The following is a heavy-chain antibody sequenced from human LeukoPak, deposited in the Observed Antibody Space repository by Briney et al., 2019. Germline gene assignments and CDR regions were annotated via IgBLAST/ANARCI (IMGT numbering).Heavy chain of an antibody. D-gene: IGHD3-3*01. V-gene: IGHV4-4*07. CDR3: ARGGAVRRDSWSGYLAFDI. J-gene: IGHJ3*02. CDR1: GGSISSYY. CDR2: IYTSGST. Sequence: WGTLALTCTVSGGSISSYYWSWIRQPAGKGLKWIGRIYTSGSTNYNPSLKSRVTMSVDTSKNQFSLNLSFVTAADTAPYYCARGGAVRRDSWSGYLAFDIWGQGTMVTVSS.